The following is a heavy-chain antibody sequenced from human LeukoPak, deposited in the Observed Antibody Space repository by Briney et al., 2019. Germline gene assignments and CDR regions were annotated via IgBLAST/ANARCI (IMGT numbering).Heavy chain of an antibody. CDR3: AKGEGLRGYYAGIDY. CDR1: GYTFTSYG. CDR2: IIPIFGTT. V-gene: IGHV1-69*13. Sequence: SVKVSCKASGYTFTSYGISWVRQAPGQGLEWMGGIIPIFGTTHYAQKFQGRVTIIADESTTTAYMELSSLRSEDTAVYYCAKGEGLRGYYAGIDYWGQGTLVTVSS. J-gene: IGHJ4*02. D-gene: IGHD3-22*01.